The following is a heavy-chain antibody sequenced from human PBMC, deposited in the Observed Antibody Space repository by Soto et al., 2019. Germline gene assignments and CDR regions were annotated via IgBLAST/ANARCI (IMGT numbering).Heavy chain of an antibody. J-gene: IGHJ6*02. Sequence: ASVKVSCKASGDTFTSYAMHWVRQAPGQRLEWMGWINAGNGNTKYSQKLQGRVTITTDTSTSTAYMELSSLRSEDTAVYYCARVGALGENYYYYGMDVWGQGTTGIVSS. V-gene: IGHV1-3*01. CDR2: INAGNGNT. D-gene: IGHD3-16*01. CDR1: GDTFTSYA. CDR3: ARVGALGENYYYYGMDV.